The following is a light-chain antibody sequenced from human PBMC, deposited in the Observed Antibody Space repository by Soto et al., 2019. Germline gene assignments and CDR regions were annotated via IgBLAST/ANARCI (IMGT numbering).Light chain of an antibody. Sequence: ETVLTQSPATLSVSPGETATLSCTTSQGLNRNLAWYQQKLGQAHRVLIYGASTRDAGIPARFSGSGSGTEFILTISSLQSEDFAVYYCHEYNTWPWTFGQGTKV. CDR3: HEYNTWPWT. CDR1: QGLNRN. CDR2: GAS. J-gene: IGKJ1*01. V-gene: IGKV3-15*01.